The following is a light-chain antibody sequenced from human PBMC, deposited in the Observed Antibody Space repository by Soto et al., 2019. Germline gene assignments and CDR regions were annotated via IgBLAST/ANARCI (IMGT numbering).Light chain of an antibody. CDR3: QHYDNSPVA. Sequence: EIVLTQSPGTPSLSPGERATLSCRASQSISSSHLAWYQQRPGQAPRLLIYGASSRAIGIPDRFSGSGSGTDFTLTISRLEPEDFALYHCQHYDNSPVAFGGGTKVEIK. V-gene: IGKV3-20*01. J-gene: IGKJ4*01. CDR1: QSISSSH. CDR2: GAS.